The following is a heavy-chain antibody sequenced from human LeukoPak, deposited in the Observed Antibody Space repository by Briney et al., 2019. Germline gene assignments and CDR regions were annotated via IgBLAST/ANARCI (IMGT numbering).Heavy chain of an antibody. J-gene: IGHJ4*02. D-gene: IGHD4-17*01. V-gene: IGHV3-21*01. Sequence: GGPLRLSCAASGFTFTSYTMNWVRQAPGKGLEWVSSITSGSSYIYYADSVKGRFTISRDNAKNSLYLQMTGLRVEDTAVYYCAKTYGHFDDWGQGTLVTVSS. CDR3: AKTYGHFDD. CDR1: GFTFTSYT. CDR2: ITSGSSYI.